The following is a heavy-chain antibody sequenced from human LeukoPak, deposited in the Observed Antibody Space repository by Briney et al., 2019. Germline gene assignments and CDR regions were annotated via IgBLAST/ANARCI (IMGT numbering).Heavy chain of an antibody. CDR3: ARDRRVGATWSVGAFDI. V-gene: IGHV3-48*03. CDR1: GLTVSSSY. D-gene: IGHD1-26*01. J-gene: IGHJ3*02. CDR2: ISSSGDSI. Sequence: GGSLRLSCAASGLTVSSSYMNWVRQAPGKGLEWVSYISSSGDSIYYADSVKGRFTISRDNAKNSLSLQMNSLRAEDTAIYYCARDRRVGATWSVGAFDIWGQGTTVTVSS.